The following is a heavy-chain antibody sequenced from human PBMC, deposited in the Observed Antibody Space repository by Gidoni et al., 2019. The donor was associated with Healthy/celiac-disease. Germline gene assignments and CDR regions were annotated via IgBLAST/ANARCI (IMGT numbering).Heavy chain of an antibody. D-gene: IGHD1-7*01. CDR3: ATNQYNWNWESDP. Sequence: QVQLVQSGAEVKKPGSSVKVSCTASGGTFSSYAISWVRQAPGQGLEWMGGIIPICGTANYAQKFQVRVTITADESTSTAYMELSSLRSEDTAVYYCATNQYNWNWESDPWGQGTLVTVSS. J-gene: IGHJ5*02. V-gene: IGHV1-69*01. CDR2: IIPICGTA. CDR1: GGTFSSYA.